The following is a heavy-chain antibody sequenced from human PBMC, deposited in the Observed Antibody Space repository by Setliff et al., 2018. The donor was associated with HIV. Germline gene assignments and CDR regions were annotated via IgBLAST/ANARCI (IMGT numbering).Heavy chain of an antibody. J-gene: IGHJ3*02. V-gene: IGHV5-51*01. Sequence: GESLKISCKGSGYSFTNYWIGWVRQMPGKGLEWMGIIYPADSDTRYSPSFQGQVTISADKSISTAYLQWSSLKASDTAMYSCARHSSSGWYSDHDAFDIWGQGTMVTVSS. CDR3: ARHSSSGWYSDHDAFDI. D-gene: IGHD6-19*01. CDR2: IYPADSDT. CDR1: GYSFTNYW.